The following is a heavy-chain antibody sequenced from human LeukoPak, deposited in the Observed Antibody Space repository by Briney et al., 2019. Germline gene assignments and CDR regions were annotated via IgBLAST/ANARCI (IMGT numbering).Heavy chain of an antibody. CDR2: ISGLSTYI. V-gene: IGHV3-21*04. CDR3: ARSAGTGGPYYFDY. D-gene: IGHD3/OR15-3a*01. J-gene: IGHJ4*02. Sequence: GGSLRLSCAASGFTFSSYEMNWVRQAPGKGLEWVSSISGLSTYIYYPDSMKGRFTISRDNAKNSLFLQVSSLRAEDTAVYFCARSAGTGGPYYFDYWGQGSLVTVSS. CDR1: GFTFSSYE.